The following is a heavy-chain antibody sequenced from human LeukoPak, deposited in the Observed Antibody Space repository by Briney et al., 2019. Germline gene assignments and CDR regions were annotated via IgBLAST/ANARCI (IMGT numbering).Heavy chain of an antibody. V-gene: IGHV4-59*01. Sequence: GSTNYNPSLKSRVTISVDTSKNQFSLKLSSVTAADTAVYYCARSSGYYSVVDYWGQGTLVTVSS. CDR3: ARSSGYYSVVDY. D-gene: IGHD3-22*01. CDR2: GST. J-gene: IGHJ4*02.